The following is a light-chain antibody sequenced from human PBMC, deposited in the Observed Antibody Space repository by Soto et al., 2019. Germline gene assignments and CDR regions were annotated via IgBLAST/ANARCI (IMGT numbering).Light chain of an antibody. J-gene: IGLJ2*01. CDR1: SSDVGGYDY. Sequence: QSALTQPASVSGPPGQSITISCTGTSSDVGGYDYVSWYQHHPGKVPKLIIYEVSKRPSGVSHRFSGSKSGNTASLTISGLQTEDEADYYCSSYTTNSALVFGGGTKLTVL. CDR2: EVS. V-gene: IGLV2-14*01. CDR3: SSYTTNSALV.